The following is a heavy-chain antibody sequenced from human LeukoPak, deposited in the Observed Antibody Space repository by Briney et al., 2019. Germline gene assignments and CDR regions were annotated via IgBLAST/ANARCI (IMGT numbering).Heavy chain of an antibody. D-gene: IGHD2-15*01. V-gene: IGHV4-30-4*01. CDR2: MHYGGSP. CDR3: TRGLPSDKIDY. J-gene: IGHJ4*02. Sequence: SETLSLTCTVSGGSISSGDYIWTWIRQPPGKGLEWIGRMHYGGSPSYNPSLQSRVTISADTSKNQFSLSLYSVTAADTAVYYCTRGLPSDKIDYWGQGTPVTVSS. CDR1: GGSISSGDYI.